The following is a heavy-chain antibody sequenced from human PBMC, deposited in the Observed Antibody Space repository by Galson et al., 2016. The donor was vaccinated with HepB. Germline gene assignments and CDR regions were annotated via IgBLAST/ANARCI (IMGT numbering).Heavy chain of an antibody. CDR3: ANSPMISTSQGRGST. Sequence: SLRLSCAASGFTFSSYSMNRVRQAPGKGLEWVSSISSTTTYIYYADSVKGRFTISRDNAKNSVYLQMNSLRAEDTAVYYCANSPMISTSQGRGSTWGQGTLVTVSS. J-gene: IGHJ4*02. D-gene: IGHD3/OR15-3a*01. CDR2: ISSTTTYI. V-gene: IGHV3-21*01. CDR1: GFTFSSYS.